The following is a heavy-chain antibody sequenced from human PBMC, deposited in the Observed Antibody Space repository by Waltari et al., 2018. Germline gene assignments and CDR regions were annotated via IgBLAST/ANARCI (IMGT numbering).Heavy chain of an antibody. V-gene: IGHV4-34*01. CDR3: ARVCTVRGHVYYYMDV. CDR2: INHSGST. D-gene: IGHD3-10*01. CDR1: GGSFSGYY. J-gene: IGHJ6*03. Sequence: QVQLQQWGAGLLKPSETLSLTCAVYGGSFSGYYWSWIRQPPGKGLEGIGEINHSGSTNYNPSVKSRVTRSVDTAKNQFSLKLSSVTAADTAVYYCARVCTVRGHVYYYMDVWGKGTTVTVSS.